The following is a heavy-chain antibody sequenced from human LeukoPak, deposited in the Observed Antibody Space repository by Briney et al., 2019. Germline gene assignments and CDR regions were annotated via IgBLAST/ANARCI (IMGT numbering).Heavy chain of an antibody. J-gene: IGHJ6*03. CDR3: ARGRTMDV. CDR1: GGSFSGYY. Sequence: PSETLSLTCAVYGGSFSGYYWSWIRQPPGKGLEWIGEINHSGSTNYNPSLKSRVTISVDTSKNQFSLKLSSVTAADTAVYYCARGRTMDVGGKGTTVTVS. V-gene: IGHV4-34*01. CDR2: INHSGST.